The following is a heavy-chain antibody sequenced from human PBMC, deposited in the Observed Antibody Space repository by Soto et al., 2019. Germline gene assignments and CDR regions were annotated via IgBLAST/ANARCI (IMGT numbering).Heavy chain of an antibody. J-gene: IGHJ4*02. CDR3: ARDLQPNFDY. CDR1: GFTFSSYS. D-gene: IGHD6-13*01. Sequence: EVQLVESGGGLVKPGGSLRLSCAASGFTFSSYSMNWVRQAPGKGLEWVLSISSSSSYIYYADSVKGRFTISRDNAKNSLYLQMNSLRAEDTAVYYCARDLQPNFDYWGQGTLVTVSS. CDR2: ISSSSSYI. V-gene: IGHV3-21*01.